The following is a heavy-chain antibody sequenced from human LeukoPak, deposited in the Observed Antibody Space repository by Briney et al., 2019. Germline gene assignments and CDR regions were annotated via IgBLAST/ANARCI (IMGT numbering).Heavy chain of an antibody. CDR1: GFTFSSYA. CDR2: ISGSGGST. D-gene: IGHD3-22*01. Sequence: PGGSLRLSCAASGFTFSSYAMSWVRQAPGKGLEWVSAISGSGGSTYYADSVKGRFTISRDNSKNTLYLQMNSLRAEDTAVYYCARDWAKYDSSGNYWGQGTLVTVSS. CDR3: ARDWAKYDSSGNY. J-gene: IGHJ4*02. V-gene: IGHV3-23*01.